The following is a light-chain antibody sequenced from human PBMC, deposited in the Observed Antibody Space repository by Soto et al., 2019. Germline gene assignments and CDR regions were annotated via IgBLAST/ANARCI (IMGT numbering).Light chain of an antibody. V-gene: IGKV3-11*01. J-gene: IGKJ1*01. CDR3: QQRSSWART. CDR2: DAS. CDR1: QSLSSY. Sequence: EIVLTQSPATLSLSPGERATLSCRASQSLSSYLTWYQQKPGQAPRLLIFDASNRATGIPARFSGSGSGTVFTLTISSLEPEDFAVYYCQQRSSWARTFGQGTKVEIK.